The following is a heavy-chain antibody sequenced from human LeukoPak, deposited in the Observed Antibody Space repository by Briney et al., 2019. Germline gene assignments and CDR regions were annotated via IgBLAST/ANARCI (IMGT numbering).Heavy chain of an antibody. V-gene: IGHV3-23*01. CDR1: GFTFSSYA. CDR3: AAALTLGWYRVY. J-gene: IGHJ4*02. D-gene: IGHD6-19*01. Sequence: GGSLRLSCAASGFTFSSYAMSWVRQAPGKGLEWVSAISGSGGSTYYADSVKGRFTIPRDNSKNTLYLQMNSLRAEDTAVYYCAAALTLGWYRVYWGQGTLVTVSS. CDR2: ISGSGGST.